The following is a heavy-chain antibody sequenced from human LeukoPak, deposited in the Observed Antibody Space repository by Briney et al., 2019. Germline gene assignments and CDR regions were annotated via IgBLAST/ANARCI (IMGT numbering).Heavy chain of an antibody. CDR3: AKVATVTTLSAGINY. D-gene: IGHD4-17*01. CDR2: ISWDGGST. CDR1: GFTFDDYT. V-gene: IGHV3-43*01. J-gene: IGHJ4*02. Sequence: GGSLRLSCAASGFTFDDYTMHWVRQAPGKGLEWVSLISWDGGSTYYADSVKGRFTISRDNSKNSLYLQMNSLRTEDTALYYCAKVATVTTLSAGINYWGQGTLVTVSS.